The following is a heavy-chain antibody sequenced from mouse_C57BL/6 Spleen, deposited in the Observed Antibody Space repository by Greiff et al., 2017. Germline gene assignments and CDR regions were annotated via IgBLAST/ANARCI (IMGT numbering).Heavy chain of an antibody. D-gene: IGHD1-1*01. Sequence: EVKLLESGGGLVQPKGSLKLSCAASGFSFNTYAMNWVRQAPGKGLEWVARIRSKSNNYATYYADSVKDRFTISRDDSESMLYLQMNNLKTEDTAMYYCVRQGYYGSSHYFDYWGQGTTLTVSS. CDR3: VRQGYYGSSHYFDY. CDR2: IRSKSNNYAT. J-gene: IGHJ2*01. V-gene: IGHV10-1*01. CDR1: GFSFNTYA.